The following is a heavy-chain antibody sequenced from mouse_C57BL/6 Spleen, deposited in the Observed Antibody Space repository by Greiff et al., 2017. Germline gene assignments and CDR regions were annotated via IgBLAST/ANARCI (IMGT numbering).Heavy chain of an antibody. D-gene: IGHD1-1*01. J-gene: IGHJ1*03. V-gene: IGHV1-62-2*01. CDR2: FYPGSGSI. Sequence: QVQLQQSGAELVKPGASVKLSCTASGYTFTEYTIHWVKQRSGQGLEWIGWFYPGSGSIKYNEKFKDKATLTADKSSSTVYMELSRLTSEDSAVYFCARHEDYYGSSYDWYFDVWGTGTTVTVSS. CDR1: GYTFTEYT. CDR3: ARHEDYYGSSYDWYFDV.